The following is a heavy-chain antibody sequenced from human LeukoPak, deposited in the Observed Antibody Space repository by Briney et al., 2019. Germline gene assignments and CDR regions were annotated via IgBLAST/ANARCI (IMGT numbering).Heavy chain of an antibody. V-gene: IGHV3-21*01. CDR2: ISSSSSYI. J-gene: IGHJ3*02. Sequence: GSLSLSCATSGFTFSSYALHWVRQAPGKGLEWVSSISSSSSYIYYADSVKGRFTISRDNAKNSLYLQMNSLRAEDTAVYYCARDRTVDTAMVIAHDAFDIWGQGTMVTVSS. CDR1: GFTFSSYA. CDR3: ARDRTVDTAMVIAHDAFDI. D-gene: IGHD5-18*01.